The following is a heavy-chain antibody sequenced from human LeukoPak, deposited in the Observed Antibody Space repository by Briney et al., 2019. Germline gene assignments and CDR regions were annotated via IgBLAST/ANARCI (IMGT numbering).Heavy chain of an antibody. CDR1: GGSISSGGYY. D-gene: IGHD3-10*01. J-gene: IGHJ4*02. V-gene: IGHV4-31*03. CDR2: IYYSGST. Sequence: SETLSLTCTVSGGSISSGGYYWSWIRQHPGKGLEWIGYIYYSGSTYYNPSLKSRVTISVDTSKNQFSLRLSSVTAEDTAVYYCARDQDYSFDYWGQGTLVTVSS. CDR3: ARDQDYSFDY.